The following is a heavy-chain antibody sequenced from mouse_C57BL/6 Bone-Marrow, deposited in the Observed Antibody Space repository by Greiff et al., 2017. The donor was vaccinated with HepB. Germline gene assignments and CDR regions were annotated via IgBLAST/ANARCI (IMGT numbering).Heavy chain of an antibody. Sequence: QVQLQQSGAELVRPGASVTLSCKASGYTFTDYEMHWVKQTPVHGLEWIGAIDPETGGTAYNQKFKGKAILTADKSSSTAYMELRSLTSEDSAVYYCTGREAYYYGRSPYYFDYWGQGTTLTVSS. D-gene: IGHD1-1*01. CDR3: TGREAYYYGRSPYYFDY. CDR1: GYTFTDYE. J-gene: IGHJ2*01. V-gene: IGHV1-15*01. CDR2: IDPETGGT.